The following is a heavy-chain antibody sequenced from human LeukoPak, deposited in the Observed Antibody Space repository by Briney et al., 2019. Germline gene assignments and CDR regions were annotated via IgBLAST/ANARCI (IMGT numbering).Heavy chain of an antibody. CDR2: IPYDGSKQ. Sequence: GGFLRLSCAASGFTFTRYAMCWVRQAPGKGLEFVAIIPYDGSKQYYADSVKGRFTISRDNSKNTLYLQMDSLRGEDTAIYYCAANWNPDYWGQGIHVSVSS. CDR1: GFTFTRYA. V-gene: IGHV3-30*01. J-gene: IGHJ4*02. CDR3: AANWNPDY. D-gene: IGHD1-1*01.